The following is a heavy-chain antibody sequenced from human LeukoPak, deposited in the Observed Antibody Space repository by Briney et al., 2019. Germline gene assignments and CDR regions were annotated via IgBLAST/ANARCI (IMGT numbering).Heavy chain of an antibody. CDR3: AKDPGAGYYFDY. CDR2: ISGSGGST. V-gene: IGHV3-23*01. CDR1: GFTFSSYA. Sequence: PGGSLRLSCAASGFTFSSYAMSWVRQAPGKGLEWVSAISGSGGSTYYADSVKGRFTISRDNSKDTLYLQMNSLRAEDTAVYYCAKDPGAGYYFDYWGQGTLVTVSS. J-gene: IGHJ4*02. D-gene: IGHD3-10*01.